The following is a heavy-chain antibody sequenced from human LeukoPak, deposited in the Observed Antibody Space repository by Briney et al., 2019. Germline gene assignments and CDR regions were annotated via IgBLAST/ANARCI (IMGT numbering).Heavy chain of an antibody. D-gene: IGHD1-26*01. CDR1: GFTVSDYY. J-gene: IGHJ6*02. V-gene: IGHV3-11*01. CDR3: ASFSGSYYYYYYGMDV. CDR2: ISSSGSTI. Sequence: GGSLRLSRAASGFTVSDYYMSWIRQAPGKRLEWVSYISSSGSTIYYADSVKGRFTIFRDNAKNSLYLQMNSLRAEDTAAYYCASFSGSYYYYYYGMDVWGQGTTVTVSS.